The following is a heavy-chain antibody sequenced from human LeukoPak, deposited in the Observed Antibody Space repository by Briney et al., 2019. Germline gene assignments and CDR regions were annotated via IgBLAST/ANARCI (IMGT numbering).Heavy chain of an antibody. CDR3: AREHSVGGGLDAFDM. CDR2: VYSIGGT. J-gene: IGHJ3*02. V-gene: IGHV4-59*01. Sequence: SETLSLTCTVSGGSISTYYWNWIRQAPGKGLEWIGYVYSIGGTNHNPTLRSRVTISVDTSKNQFSLRLTSVTAADTAVYYCAREHSVGGGLDAFDMWGQGTMVTVSS. CDR1: GGSISTYY. D-gene: IGHD3-16*01.